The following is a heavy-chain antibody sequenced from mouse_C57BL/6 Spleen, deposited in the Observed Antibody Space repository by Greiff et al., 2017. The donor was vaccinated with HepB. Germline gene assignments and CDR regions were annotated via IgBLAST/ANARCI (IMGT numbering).Heavy chain of an antibody. J-gene: IGHJ2*01. CDR1: GFTFSDYY. V-gene: IGHV5-16*01. D-gene: IGHD2-4*01. Sequence: EVKLMESEGGLVQPGSSMKLSCTASGFTFSDYYMAWVRQVPEKGLEWVANTNYDGSSTYYLDSLKSRFIISRDNAKNILYLQMSSLKSEDTATYYCAREKDYDAFDYWGQGTTLTVSS. CDR2: TNYDGSST. CDR3: AREKDYDAFDY.